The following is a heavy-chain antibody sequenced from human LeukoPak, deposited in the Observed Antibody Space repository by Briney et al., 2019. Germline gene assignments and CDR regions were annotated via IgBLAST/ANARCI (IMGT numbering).Heavy chain of an antibody. CDR2: MNPNSGNT. CDR1: GYTFTSYD. V-gene: IGHV1-8*01. D-gene: IGHD1-26*01. CDR3: ARGVPRVGATRTRFDP. Sequence: GASVKVSCKASGYTFTSYDINWVRQATGQGLEWMGWMNPNSGNTGYAQKFQGRVTMTRNTSISTAYMELRSLRSEDTAVYYCARGVPRVGATRTRFDPWGQGTLVTVSS. J-gene: IGHJ5*02.